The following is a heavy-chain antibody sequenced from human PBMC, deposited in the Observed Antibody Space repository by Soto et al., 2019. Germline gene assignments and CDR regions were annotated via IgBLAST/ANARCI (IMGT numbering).Heavy chain of an antibody. J-gene: IGHJ6*02. CDR3: ARSLRYGDYYYYGMDV. CDR1: GGTFSSYA. Sequence: SVKVSCKASGGTFSSYAISWVRQAPGQGLEWMGGIIPIFGTANYAQKFQGRVTITADESTSTAYMELSSLRSEDTAVYYCARSLRYGDYYYYGMDVWGQGTTVTVSS. CDR2: IIPIFGTA. D-gene: IGHD4-17*01. V-gene: IGHV1-69*13.